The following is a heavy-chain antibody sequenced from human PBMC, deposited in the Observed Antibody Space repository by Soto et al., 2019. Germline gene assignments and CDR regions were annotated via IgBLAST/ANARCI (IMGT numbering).Heavy chain of an antibody. CDR1: GGTFSSYA. J-gene: IGHJ5*02. CDR2: IIPIFGTA. Sequence: QVQLVQSGAEVKKPGSSVKVSCKASGGTFSSYAISWVRQAPGQGLEWMGGIIPIFGTANYAQKFQGRVTITADKSTSTAYMELSSLRSEDTAVYYCARVRDIVVVPAAIPYNWFDPWGQGTLVTVS. D-gene: IGHD2-2*02. CDR3: ARVRDIVVVPAAIPYNWFDP. V-gene: IGHV1-69*06.